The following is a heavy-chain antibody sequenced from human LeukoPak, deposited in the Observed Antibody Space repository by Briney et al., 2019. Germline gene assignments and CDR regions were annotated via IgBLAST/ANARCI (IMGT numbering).Heavy chain of an antibody. CDR3: ASEPEEYSSSSGYFDY. J-gene: IGHJ4*02. D-gene: IGHD6-13*01. V-gene: IGHV3-21*01. Sequence: PGGSLGLSCAASGFTFSSYSMNWVRQAPGKGLEWVSSISSSSSYIYYADSVKGRLTISRDNAKNSLYLQMNSLRAEDTAVYYCASEPEEYSSSSGYFDYWGQGTLVTVSS. CDR2: ISSSSSYI. CDR1: GFTFSSYS.